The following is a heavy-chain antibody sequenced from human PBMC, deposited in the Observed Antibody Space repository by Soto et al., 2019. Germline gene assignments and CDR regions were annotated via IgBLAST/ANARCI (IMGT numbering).Heavy chain of an antibody. CDR1: GGSISSSSYY. D-gene: IGHD4-17*01. CDR3: ARLAVTRAPNGSDAFDI. CDR2: IYYSGST. Sequence: PSETLSLTCTVSGGSISSSSYYWGWIRQPPGKGLEWIGSIYYSGSTYYNPSLKSRVTISVDTSKNQFSLKLSSVTAADTAVYYCARLAVTRAPNGSDAFDIWGQGTMVTVSS. V-gene: IGHV4-39*01. J-gene: IGHJ3*02.